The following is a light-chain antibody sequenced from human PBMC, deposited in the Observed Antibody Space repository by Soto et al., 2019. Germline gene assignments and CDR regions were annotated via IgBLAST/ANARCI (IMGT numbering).Light chain of an antibody. Sequence: EIVLTQSPGTLSLSPGERATLSCRSSQSVSSSYLAWYQQTPGQTPRLLIYAASSRATGIPDRFSGSGSGTDFSLTISRLEAEDFAVYYCQQYGSSPRTFGQGTKADIK. CDR1: QSVSSSY. CDR3: QQYGSSPRT. V-gene: IGKV3-20*01. CDR2: AAS. J-gene: IGKJ1*01.